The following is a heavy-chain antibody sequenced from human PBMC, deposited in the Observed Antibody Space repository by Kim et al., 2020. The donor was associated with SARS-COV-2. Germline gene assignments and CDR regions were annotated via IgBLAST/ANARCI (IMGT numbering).Heavy chain of an antibody. D-gene: IGHD1-26*01. CDR3: ARQKWELLRKEYWYFDL. V-gene: IGHV4-31*03. Sequence: SETLSLTCTVSGGSISSGGYYWSWIRQHPGKGLEWIGYIYYSGSTYYNPSLKSRVTISVDTSKNQFSLKLSSVTAADTAVYYCARQKWELLRKEYWYFDLWGRGTLVTVSS. J-gene: IGHJ2*01. CDR2: IYYSGST. CDR1: GGSISSGGYY.